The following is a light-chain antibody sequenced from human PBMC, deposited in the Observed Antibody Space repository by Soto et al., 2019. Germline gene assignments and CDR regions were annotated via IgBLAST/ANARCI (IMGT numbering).Light chain of an antibody. V-gene: IGKV2-30*01. J-gene: IGKJ1*01. Sequence: DVVMTQSPRSLPVTLGQPASISCRSSQSLVYSAVNNYLNWFQQMPGQSPRRLIYKVSNRDSGVPDRFSGSGSGTAFTLNISKVEAEDVGIYYCMQGTHWPRTFGQGTKVEIK. CDR1: QSLVYSAVNNY. CDR3: MQGTHWPRT. CDR2: KVS.